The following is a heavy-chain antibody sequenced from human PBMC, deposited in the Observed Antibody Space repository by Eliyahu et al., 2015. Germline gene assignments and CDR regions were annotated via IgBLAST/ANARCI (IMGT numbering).Heavy chain of an antibody. Sequence: EVQLVESGGGTVRPGGSLRLSCTVSGLPFRXLWMTWVRQVPGKGLEWVGHIKTTTDGGTTVHAAPLKGRFSVSRDDAKNMVFLQMNSLKPEDTGVYHCCTGVRMRWKELPTHWGQGTLVTVSS. D-gene: IGHD1-26*01. J-gene: IGHJ4*02. CDR3: CTGVRMRWKELPTH. V-gene: IGHV3-15*01. CDR2: IKTTTDGGTT. CDR1: GLPFRXLW.